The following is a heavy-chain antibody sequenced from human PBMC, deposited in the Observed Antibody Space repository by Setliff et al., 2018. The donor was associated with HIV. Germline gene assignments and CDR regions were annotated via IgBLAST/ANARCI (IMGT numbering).Heavy chain of an antibody. V-gene: IGHV4-34*01. CDR3: ARAGRRTGHSYTWFDP. D-gene: IGHD3-16*01. CDR1: GGSFSGYY. J-gene: IGHJ5*02. CDR2: INHSVTT. Sequence: SETLSLTCAVYGGSFSGYYWSWIRQPPGKGLEWTGEINHSVTTNYNPSLKSRVTISLDTSKNQFSLKLTSVTAADTAVYYCARAGRRTGHSYTWFDPWGQGTLVTVSS.